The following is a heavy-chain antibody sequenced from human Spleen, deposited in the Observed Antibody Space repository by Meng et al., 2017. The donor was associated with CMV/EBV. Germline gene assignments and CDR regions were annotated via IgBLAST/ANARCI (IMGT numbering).Heavy chain of an antibody. CDR3: ARGQDDILTGPGYY. D-gene: IGHD3-9*01. V-gene: IGHV1-69*10. CDR2: IIPILGIA. CDR1: GGTFSSYA. J-gene: IGHJ4*02. Sequence: ASGGTFSSYAISWVRQATGQGLEWMGGIIPILGIANYAQKSQGRVTITADKSTSTAYMELSSLRSEDTAVYYCARGQDDILTGPGYYWGQGTLVTVSS.